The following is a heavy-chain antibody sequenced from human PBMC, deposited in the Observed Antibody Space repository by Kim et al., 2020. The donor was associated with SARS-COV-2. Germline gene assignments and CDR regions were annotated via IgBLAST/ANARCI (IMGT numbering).Heavy chain of an antibody. Sequence: YNPSLRSRVTISVDTSNNHLSLKLTSVTAADTAVYYCAREYCSGGTCYFGDWGQGTLVTVSS. V-gene: IGHV4-61*03. CDR3: AREYCSGGTCYFGD. D-gene: IGHD2-15*01. J-gene: IGHJ4*02.